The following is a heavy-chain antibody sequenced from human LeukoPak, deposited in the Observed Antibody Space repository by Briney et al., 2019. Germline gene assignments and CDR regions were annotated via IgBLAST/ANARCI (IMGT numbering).Heavy chain of an antibody. CDR1: GFTFDDYA. J-gene: IGHJ4*02. D-gene: IGHD3-10*01. Sequence: GGSLRLSYAASGFTFDDYAMHWVRQAPGKGLEWVSGINWNSGNIGYADSVKGRFTISRDNAKNSLYLQMNSLRAEDTALYYCAKAISGSGSYYNYWGQGTLVTVSS. CDR2: INWNSGNI. CDR3: AKAISGSGSYYNY. V-gene: IGHV3-9*01.